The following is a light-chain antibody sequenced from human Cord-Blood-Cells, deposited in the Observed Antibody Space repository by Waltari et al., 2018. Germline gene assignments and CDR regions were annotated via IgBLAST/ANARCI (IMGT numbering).Light chain of an antibody. CDR1: NSDVGGFTY. CDR3: SSYTSSSTLV. J-gene: IGLJ2*01. V-gene: IGLV2-14*01. Sequence: QSALTQPASVSGSPGQSITISCTGTNSDVGGFTYVSWYQQHPGKAPKLMIYDVSKRPSGVSNRFSGSKSGNTASLTISGLQAEDEADYYCSSYTSSSTLVFGGGTKLTVL. CDR2: DVS.